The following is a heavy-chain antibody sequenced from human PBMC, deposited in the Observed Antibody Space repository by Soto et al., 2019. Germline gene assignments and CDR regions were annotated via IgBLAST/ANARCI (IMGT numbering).Heavy chain of an antibody. J-gene: IGHJ4*02. Sequence: PSETLSLTCTVSGGSISSGDYYWSWIRQPPGKGLEWIGYIYYSGSTYYNPSLKSRVTISVDTSKNQFSLKLSSVTAADTAVYYCARTPMGISYFDYWGQGTLVTVSS. CDR2: IYYSGST. D-gene: IGHD5-18*01. CDR3: ARTPMGISYFDY. CDR1: GGSISSGDYY. V-gene: IGHV4-30-4*01.